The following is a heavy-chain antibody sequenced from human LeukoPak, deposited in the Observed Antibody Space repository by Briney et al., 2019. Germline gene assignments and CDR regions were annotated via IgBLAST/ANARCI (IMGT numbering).Heavy chain of an antibody. V-gene: IGHV1-46*01. CDR3: ARRSDQYSYGRSFDY. D-gene: IGHD5-18*01. CDR2: INPSGGST. CDR1: GYTFTSYY. Sequence: ASVKVSCKASGYTFTSYYMHWVRQAPGQGLEWMGIINPSGGSTSYAQRFQGRVAMTRDMSTSTVYMELSSLRSEDTAVYYCARRSDQYSYGRSFDYWGQGTLVTVSS. J-gene: IGHJ4*02.